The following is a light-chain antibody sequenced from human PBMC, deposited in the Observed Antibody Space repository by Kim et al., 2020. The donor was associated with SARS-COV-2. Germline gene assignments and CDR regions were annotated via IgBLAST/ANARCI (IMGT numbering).Light chain of an antibody. CDR3: MQALHAET. J-gene: IGKJ2*01. Sequence: DIVLTQSPLSLRVTPGEPASISCRSSQSLLHTDGNNYFDWYLQKPGQSPQLLIYLASNRASGVPDRCSGSGSGTEFTLKIRRAEAQDVGVYFCMQALHAETFGQGTKLEI. CDR2: LAS. CDR1: QSLLHTDGNNY. V-gene: IGKV2-28*01.